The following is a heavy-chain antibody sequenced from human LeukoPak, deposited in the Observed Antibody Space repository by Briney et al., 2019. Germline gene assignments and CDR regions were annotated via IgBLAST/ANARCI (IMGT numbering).Heavy chain of an antibody. D-gene: IGHD2-21*02. CDR1: GFTFSSYW. J-gene: IGHJ5*02. V-gene: IGHV3-74*01. Sequence: GGSLRLSCAASGFTFSSYWMHWVRQAPGKGLVWVSRINSDGSSTSYADSVKGRFTISRDNAKNTLYLQMNSLRAEDTAVYYCAREGPTYCGGDCYSRWFDPWGQGTLVTVSS. CDR2: INSDGSST. CDR3: AREGPTYCGGDCYSRWFDP.